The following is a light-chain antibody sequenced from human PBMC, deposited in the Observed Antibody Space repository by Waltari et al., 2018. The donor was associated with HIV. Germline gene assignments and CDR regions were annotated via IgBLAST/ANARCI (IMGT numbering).Light chain of an antibody. CDR1: QNINSW. Sequence: DTQMTQSPSTLSASVGDRVTITCRASQNINSWLAWYQQKPGKVPQLLIHKASTLETGVPSRFSGSGSGTEFTLTITSLQPDDFATYYCQQYNRFSHFGGVTKVEIK. CDR2: KAS. J-gene: IGKJ4*01. V-gene: IGKV1-5*03. CDR3: QQYNRFSH.